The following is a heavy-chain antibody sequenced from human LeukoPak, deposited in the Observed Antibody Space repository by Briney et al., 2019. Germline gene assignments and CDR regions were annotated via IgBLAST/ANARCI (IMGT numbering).Heavy chain of an antibody. D-gene: IGHD1-26*01. CDR2: ISAYNGNT. V-gene: IGHV1-18*01. J-gene: IGHJ3*02. Sequence: VKVSCNASGYTFTSYGISWVRQAPGQGLEWMGWISAYNGNTNYAQKLQGRVTMTTDTSTSTAYMELRSLRSDDTAVYYCARESGSYLDDAFDIWGQGTMVTVSS. CDR1: GYTFTSYG. CDR3: ARESGSYLDDAFDI.